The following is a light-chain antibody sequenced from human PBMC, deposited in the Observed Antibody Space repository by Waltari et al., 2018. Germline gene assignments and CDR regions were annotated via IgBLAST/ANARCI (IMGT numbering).Light chain of an antibody. J-gene: IGKJ4*01. V-gene: IGKV3-11*02. CDR2: DAS. CDR3: RQRVFWPPIT. Sequence: EVVLTQSPATLSLSPGERATLSCRASQSVGPYLAWYQQIPGQPPRLLIYDASKRATGIPSRFSASGSERDFTLTISSLEPEDSAVYYCRQRVFWPPITFGGGTKVEIK. CDR1: QSVGPY.